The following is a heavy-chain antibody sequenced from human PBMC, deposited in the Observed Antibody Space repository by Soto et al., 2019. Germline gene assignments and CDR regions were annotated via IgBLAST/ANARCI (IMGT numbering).Heavy chain of an antibody. J-gene: IGHJ4*02. CDR2: INSDGSST. Sequence: GGSLRLSCAASGFTFSSYGMHWVRQAPGKGLVWVSHINSDGSSTRYADSVKGRFTISRDNAKNTLYLQMNSLRVEDTAVYYCARDFPYCSSSSCYLYWGQGTLVTVSS. D-gene: IGHD2-2*01. V-gene: IGHV3-74*01. CDR1: GFTFSSYG. CDR3: ARDFPYCSSSSCYLY.